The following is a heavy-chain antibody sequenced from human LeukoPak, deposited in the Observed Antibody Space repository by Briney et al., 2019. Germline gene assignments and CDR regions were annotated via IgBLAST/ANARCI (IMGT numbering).Heavy chain of an antibody. V-gene: IGHV6-1*01. CDR2: TYYRSKWYN. Sequence: SQTLSLTCAISGDSVSSNSVAWNWIRQSPSRGLEWLGRTYYRSKWYNDYAVSVKSRVTINPDTSKNQFSLEVNSVTPEDTAVYYCARGAYYYEDWGQGTLVTVSS. CDR1: GDSVSSNSVA. J-gene: IGHJ4*02. D-gene: IGHD3-22*01. CDR3: ARGAYYYED.